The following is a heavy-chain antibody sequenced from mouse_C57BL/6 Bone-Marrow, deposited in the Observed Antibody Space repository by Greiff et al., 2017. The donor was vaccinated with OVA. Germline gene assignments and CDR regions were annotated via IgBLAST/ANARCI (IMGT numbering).Heavy chain of an antibody. CDR1: GYTFTSYW. V-gene: IGHV1-74*01. Sequence: VQLQQPGAELVKPGASVKVSCKASGYTFTSYWMHWVKQRPGQGLEWIGRIHPSDSDTNYNQKFKGKATLTVVKASSTAYMQLSSLPTEDSAVYYCAPTNNYCSSWFAYWGQGTLVTVSA. CDR3: APTNNYCSSWFAY. CDR2: IHPSDSDT. D-gene: IGHD1-1*01. J-gene: IGHJ3*01.